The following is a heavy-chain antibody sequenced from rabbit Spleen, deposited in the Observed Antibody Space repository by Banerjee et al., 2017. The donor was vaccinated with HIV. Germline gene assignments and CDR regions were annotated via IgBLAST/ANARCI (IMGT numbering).Heavy chain of an antibody. CDR1: GFSLTSSDY. Sequence: QSLEESGGDLVKPGASLTLTCTASGFSLTSSDYMCWVRQAPGKGLEWIGYIDPVFGITYYANWVNGRLSISRENAQNTVFLQMTSLTAADMATYFCARDGAGGSYFALWGQGTLVTVS. J-gene: IGHJ3*01. CDR3: ARDGAGGSYFAL. CDR2: IDPVFGIT. V-gene: IGHV1S40*01. D-gene: IGHD8-1*01.